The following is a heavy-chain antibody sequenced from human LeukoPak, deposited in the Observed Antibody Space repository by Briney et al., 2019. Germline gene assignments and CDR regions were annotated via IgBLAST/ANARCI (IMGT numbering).Heavy chain of an antibody. CDR1: GGTFSSYA. CDR2: IIPIFGTA. Sequence: SVKVSXKASGGTFSSYAISWVRQAPGQGLEWMGRIIPIFGTANYAQKFQGRVTITTDESTSTAYMELSNLRSEDTAVYYCARHLQTYYYDSSGYFDYWGQGTLVTVSS. CDR3: ARHLQTYYYDSSGYFDY. J-gene: IGHJ4*02. D-gene: IGHD3-22*01. V-gene: IGHV1-69*05.